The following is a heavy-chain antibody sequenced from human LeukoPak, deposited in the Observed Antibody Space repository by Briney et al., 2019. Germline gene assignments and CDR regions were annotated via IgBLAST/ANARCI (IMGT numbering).Heavy chain of an antibody. V-gene: IGHV3-33*01. CDR2: IWYDGSNK. CDR3: ARDRAKLVRWDFDAFDI. CDR1: GFTFSSYV. J-gene: IGHJ3*02. Sequence: GRSLRLSGAASGFTFSSYVMHWVRQAPGKGLEWVAVIWYDGSNKYYADSVKGRFTISRDNSKNTLYLQMNSLRAEDTAVYYCARDRAKLVRWDFDAFDIWGQGTMVTVSS. D-gene: IGHD6-13*01.